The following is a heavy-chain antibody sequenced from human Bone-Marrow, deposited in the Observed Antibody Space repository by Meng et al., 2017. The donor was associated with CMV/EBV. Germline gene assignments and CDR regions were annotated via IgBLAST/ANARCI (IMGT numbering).Heavy chain of an antibody. CDR3: ARDTRWVGLDF. CDR1: GFIFSSYE. J-gene: IGHJ4*02. D-gene: IGHD4-23*01. CDR2: ISSGATNT. V-gene: IGHV3-48*03. Sequence: GESLKISCVASGFIFSSYEMTWVRQAPGKGLEWLAHISSGATNTYHADSVKDRFTISRDNAKNSLYLQMNSLSDEDTAVYYCARDTRWVGLDFWGQGTLVTVSS.